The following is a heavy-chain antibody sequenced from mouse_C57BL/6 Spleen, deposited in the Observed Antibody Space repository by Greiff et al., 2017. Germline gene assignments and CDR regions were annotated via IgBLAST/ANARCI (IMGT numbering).Heavy chain of an antibody. CDR1: GYTFTSYW. CDR2: IYPSDSET. Sequence: QVQLQQSGAELVRPGSSVKLSCKASGYTFTSYWMDWVKQRPGQGLEWIGNIYPSDSETHYNQKFKDKATLTVDKSSSTAYMQLSSLTSEDSAVYYCARSEDGYDVWFAYWGQGTLVTVSA. V-gene: IGHV1-61*01. J-gene: IGHJ3*01. CDR3: ARSEDGYDVWFAY. D-gene: IGHD2-2*01.